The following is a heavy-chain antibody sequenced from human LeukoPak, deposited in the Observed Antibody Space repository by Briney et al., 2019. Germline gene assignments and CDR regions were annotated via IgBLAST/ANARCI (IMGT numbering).Heavy chain of an antibody. D-gene: IGHD2-2*01. J-gene: IGHJ6*03. Sequence: PSETLSLTXTVSGGSISSGDYYWSWIRQPPGKGLEWIGYIYYSGSTYYNPSLKSRVTISVDTSKNQFSLKLSSVTAADTAVYYCARMSTSLDYMDVWGKGTTVTVSS. CDR2: IYYSGST. CDR3: ARMSTSLDYMDV. V-gene: IGHV4-30-4*08. CDR1: GGSISSGDYY.